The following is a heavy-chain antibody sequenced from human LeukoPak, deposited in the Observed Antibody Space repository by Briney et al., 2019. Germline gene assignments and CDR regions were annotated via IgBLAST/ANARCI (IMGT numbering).Heavy chain of an antibody. CDR3: ARDFSRIMITFGGADRDY. V-gene: IGHV3-48*02. CDR2: ISSSSSTI. J-gene: IGHJ4*02. Sequence: GGSLRLSCAASGFTFSSYSMNWVRQAPGKGLEWVSYISSSSSTIYYADSVKGRFTISRDNAKNSLYLQMNSLRDEDTAVDYCARDFSRIMITFGGADRDYWGQGTLVTVSS. CDR1: GFTFSSYS. D-gene: IGHD3-16*01.